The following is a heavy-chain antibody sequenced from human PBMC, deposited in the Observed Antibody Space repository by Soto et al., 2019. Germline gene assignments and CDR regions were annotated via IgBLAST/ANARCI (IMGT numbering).Heavy chain of an antibody. CDR2: IYASGNT. J-gene: IGHJ3*01. D-gene: IGHD4-17*01. Sequence: QVQLQESGPGLVKPSETLSLTCTVSGGSISGYYWSWIRQPAGKRLEWIGRIYASGNTNNNPSLKSRVTMSVDKSKNQFSLRMNSVTAADTAVYYCARVGRTRATVTTDAFDVWGQGTKVTVSS. CDR3: ARVGRTRATVTTDAFDV. CDR1: GGSISGYY. V-gene: IGHV4-4*07.